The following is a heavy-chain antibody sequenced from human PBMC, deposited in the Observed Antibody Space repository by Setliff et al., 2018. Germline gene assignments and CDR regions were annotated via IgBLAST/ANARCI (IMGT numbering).Heavy chain of an antibody. CDR1: GDSISSRRNY. D-gene: IGHD7-27*01. CDR2: IYTSWST. J-gene: IGHJ4*02. Sequence: SETLSLTCTVSGDSISSRRNYWGWFRQPAGKELEWIGQIYTSWSTNYNPSLKSRVTISLDTSKNQFSLSLTSVTAADTAVYYCARYTPKLPELGIYGWFDYWGQGTPVTVSS. V-gene: IGHV4-61*09. CDR3: ARYTPKLPELGIYGWFDY.